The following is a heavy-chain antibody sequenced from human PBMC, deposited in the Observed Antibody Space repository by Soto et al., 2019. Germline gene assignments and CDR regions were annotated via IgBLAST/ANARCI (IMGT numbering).Heavy chain of an antibody. CDR3: ARSEVWSGHFDY. CDR1: GGSISSGGYY. D-gene: IGHD3-3*01. V-gene: IGHV4-31*03. J-gene: IGHJ4*02. Sequence: QVQLQESGPGLVKPSQTLSLTCTVSGGSISSGGYYWSWIRQHPGKGLEWIGYLYYSGSTYYNPSLKSRVTISVDTSKNQFSLKLSSVTAADTAVYYCARSEVWSGHFDYWGQGTLVTVSS. CDR2: LYYSGST.